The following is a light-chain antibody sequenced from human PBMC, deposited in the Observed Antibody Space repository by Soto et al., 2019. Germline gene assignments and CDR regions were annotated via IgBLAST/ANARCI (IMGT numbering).Light chain of an antibody. CDR1: QNIYTW. CDR2: SAS. V-gene: IGKV1-5*03. Sequence: DIQMTQSPSTLSAYVGDRVTITCRASQNIYTWLAWFQQKPGKAPKLLIYSASTLANGVPSRCSGSGAGTEFTLTISSLQPDDFATYYCQQLSTYETFTFGPGTKVDIK. J-gene: IGKJ3*01. CDR3: QQLSTYETFT.